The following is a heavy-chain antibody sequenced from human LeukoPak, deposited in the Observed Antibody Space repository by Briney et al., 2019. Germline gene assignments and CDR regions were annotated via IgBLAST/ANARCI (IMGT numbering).Heavy chain of an antibody. CDR1: GYTFTSYD. CDR3: ARGSMVFFDY. V-gene: IGHV1-8*01. J-gene: IGHJ4*02. CDR2: MNPNSGNT. D-gene: IGHD3-10*01. Sequence: ASVKVSCKASGYTFTSYDINWVRQGTGRGLEWMGWMNPNSGNTGYAQKFQGRLTMTRNTSISTAYMELSSLRSEDTAVYYCARGSMVFFDYWGQGTLVTVSS.